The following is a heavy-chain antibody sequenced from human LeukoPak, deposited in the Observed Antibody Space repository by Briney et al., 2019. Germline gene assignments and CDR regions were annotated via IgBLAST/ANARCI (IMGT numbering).Heavy chain of an antibody. J-gene: IGHJ4*02. V-gene: IGHV4-34*01. CDR2: INHSGST. CDR3: ARRRRPRRYGSGDEDY. D-gene: IGHD3-10*01. CDR1: GGSFSGCY. Sequence: SETLSLTCAVYGGSFSGCYWSWIRQPPWKGLEWIGEINHSGSTNYNPSLKSRVTISVDTSKNQFSLKLSSVTAADTAVYYCARRRRPRRYGSGDEDYWGQGTLVTVSS.